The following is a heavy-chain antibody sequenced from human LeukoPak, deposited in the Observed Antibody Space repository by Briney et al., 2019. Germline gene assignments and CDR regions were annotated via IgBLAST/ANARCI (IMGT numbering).Heavy chain of an antibody. V-gene: IGHV4-59*08. CDR2: IYYSGST. J-gene: IGHJ6*02. D-gene: IGHD3-9*01. CDR3: ARHSDYDILTGYYYYYYGMDV. Sequence: SETLSLTCTVSGGSISSYYWSWIRQPPGKGLEWIGYIYYSGSTNYNPSLKSRVTISVDTSKNQFSLKLSSVTAADTAVYYCARHSDYDILTGYYYYYYGMDVWGQGTTVTVSS. CDR1: GGSISSYY.